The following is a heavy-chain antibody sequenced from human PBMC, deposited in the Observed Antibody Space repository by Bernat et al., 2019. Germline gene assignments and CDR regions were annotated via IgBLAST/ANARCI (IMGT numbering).Heavy chain of an antibody. D-gene: IGHD2/OR15-2a*01. CDR2: MSSSGSTI. CDR1: GFTFSSYK. Sequence: EVQLVESGGGLVQPGESLRLSCAASGFTFSSYKMNWVRQAPGRGLECVSYMSSSGSTIYYADSVRGRFTISRDNAKNSLYLQMNNLRAEDTAVYYCAGGGGISRAGFDYWGQGTLVTVSS. CDR3: AGGGGISRAGFDY. V-gene: IGHV3-48*03. J-gene: IGHJ4*02.